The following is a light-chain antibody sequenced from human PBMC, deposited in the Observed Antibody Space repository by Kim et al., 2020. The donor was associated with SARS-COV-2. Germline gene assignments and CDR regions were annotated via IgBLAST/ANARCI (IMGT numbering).Light chain of an antibody. CDR2: KAS. CDR3: QQYNSYEAT. CDR1: QSISTW. J-gene: IGKJ1*01. Sequence: DIQMTQSPSTLSASVGDRVTITCRASQSISTWLAWYQQKPGKAPNLLIYKASSLESGVPSRFSGSGSGTEFTLTISSLQPDDFATYYCQQYNSYEATFGQGTKADIK. V-gene: IGKV1-5*03.